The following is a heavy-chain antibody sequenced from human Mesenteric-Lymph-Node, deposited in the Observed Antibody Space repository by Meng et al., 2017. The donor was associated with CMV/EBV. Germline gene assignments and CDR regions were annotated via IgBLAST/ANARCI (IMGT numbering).Heavy chain of an antibody. Sequence: GGSLRLSCAASGFTFSSYSMNWVRQAPGKGLEWVSSISSSSSYIYYADSVKGRFTISRDNAKNSLYLQMNSLRAEDTAVYYCARDHQESGSYSEYYYYGMDVWGQGTTVTVSS. CDR1: GFTFSSYS. V-gene: IGHV3-21*01. CDR2: ISSSSSYI. D-gene: IGHD1-26*01. J-gene: IGHJ6*02. CDR3: ARDHQESGSYSEYYYYGMDV.